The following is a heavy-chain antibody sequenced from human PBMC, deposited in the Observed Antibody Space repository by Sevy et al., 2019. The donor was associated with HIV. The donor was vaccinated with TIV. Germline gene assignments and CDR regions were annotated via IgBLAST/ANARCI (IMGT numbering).Heavy chain of an antibody. J-gene: IGHJ4*02. CDR3: AKDLFGDYCLCSVDY. CDR2: ISHDGGTQ. CDR1: GFSISSYG. Sequence: GGSLRLSCAASGFSISSYGIHWVRQAPGRGLEWVAVISHDGGTQYYADSVKGRFTVSRDNSKYTAYLEMDSLSTEDTAVYFCAKDLFGDYCLCSVDYWGQGALVTVSS. V-gene: IGHV3-30*18. D-gene: IGHD4-17*01.